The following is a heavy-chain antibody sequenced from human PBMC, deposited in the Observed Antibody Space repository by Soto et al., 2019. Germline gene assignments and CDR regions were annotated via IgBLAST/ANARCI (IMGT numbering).Heavy chain of an antibody. V-gene: IGHV3-30*03. J-gene: IGHJ6*02. CDR3: ARLPRSGWDHYCYGMDV. CDR1: GFTFSTYG. Sequence: QVQLVESGGGVVQAGGSLGLSCTASGFTFSTYGMHWVRQAPGKGQEWVAVMSHDGSHKAFLDSVKGRFIISRDNSKNTLYLQVNRLRPDDTAVYYCARLPRSGWDHYCYGMDVWGQGTTVIVSS. CDR2: MSHDGSHK. D-gene: IGHD6-19*01.